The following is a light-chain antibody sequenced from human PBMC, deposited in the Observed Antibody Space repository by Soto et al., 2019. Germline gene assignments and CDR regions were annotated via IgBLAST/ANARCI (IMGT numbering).Light chain of an antibody. J-gene: IGLJ1*01. CDR1: SNDVGTYNL. CDR3: SSYAGSTTYV. V-gene: IGLV2-23*01. CDR2: EGF. Sequence: QSVLTQPASVSGSPGQSITLSCTGTSNDVGTYNLVSWYQQHPGKAPKLIIFEGFKTPSGVSNRFSGSKSGNTASLTISGLQAEDEADYYCSSYAGSTTYVFGTGTKVTVL.